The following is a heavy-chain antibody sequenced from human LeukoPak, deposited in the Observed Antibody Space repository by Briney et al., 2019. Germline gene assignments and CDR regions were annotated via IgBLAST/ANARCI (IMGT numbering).Heavy chain of an antibody. CDR2: INSDGTNT. Sequence: QTGGSLRLSCAASEFTFSTYCMHWVRQAPGKGLVWVSRINSDGTNTDYADSVKGRFTISRDNAKNTLYMQMNSLRVDDTAVYYCAKDQLTTVVTPIIFDAFDIWGQGTMVTVSS. CDR3: AKDQLTTVVTPIIFDAFDI. V-gene: IGHV3-74*01. D-gene: IGHD4-23*01. CDR1: EFTFSTYC. J-gene: IGHJ3*02.